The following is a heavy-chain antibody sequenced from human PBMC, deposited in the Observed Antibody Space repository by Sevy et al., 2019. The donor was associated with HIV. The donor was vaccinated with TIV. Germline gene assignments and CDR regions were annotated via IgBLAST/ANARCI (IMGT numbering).Heavy chain of an antibody. CDR1: GLTFTDAW. J-gene: IGHJ4*02. CDR2: FRSNTDGGTT. D-gene: IGHD4-17*01. V-gene: IGHV3-15*01. Sequence: GGSLRLSCAASGLTFTDAWMAWVRQAPGKGLEWVGRFRSNTDGGTTEYAEPLKGRFTISRDDSKNTMYLQMNILKSADTAVYYCTTDREYSDFKGGFDYWGRGTLVTVSS. CDR3: TTDREYSDFKGGFDY.